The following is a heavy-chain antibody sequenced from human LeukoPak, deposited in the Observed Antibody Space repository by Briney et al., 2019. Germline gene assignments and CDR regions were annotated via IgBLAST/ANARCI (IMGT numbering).Heavy chain of an antibody. J-gene: IGHJ5*02. D-gene: IGHD3-3*01. CDR2: IYYSGST. CDR1: GGSISSSSYY. V-gene: IGHV4-39*01. CDR3: ARTRPPMPFWSGYYYHWFDP. Sequence: PSETLSLTCTVSGGSISSSSYYWGWIRQPPGRGLEWIGSIYYSGSTYYNPSLKSRVTISVDTSKNQFSLKLSSVTAADTAVYYCARTRPPMPFWSGYYYHWFDPWGQGTLVTVSS.